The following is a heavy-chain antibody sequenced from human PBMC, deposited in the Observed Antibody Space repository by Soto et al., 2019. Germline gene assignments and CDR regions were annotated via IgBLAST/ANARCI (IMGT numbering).Heavy chain of an antibody. CDR1: GFTFSSYA. D-gene: IGHD2-21*02. Sequence: QVQLVESGGGVVQPGRSLRLSCAASGFTFSSYAMHWVRQAPGKGLEWVAVISYDGSNKYYADSVKGRFTISRDNSKNTLYLQMNSLRAEDTAVYYCARQHGLVVVTAGFDYWGQGTLVTVSS. J-gene: IGHJ4*02. V-gene: IGHV3-30-3*01. CDR2: ISYDGSNK. CDR3: ARQHGLVVVTAGFDY.